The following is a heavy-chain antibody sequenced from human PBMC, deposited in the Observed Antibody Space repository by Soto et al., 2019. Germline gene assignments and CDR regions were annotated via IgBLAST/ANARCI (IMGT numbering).Heavy chain of an antibody. Sequence: QITLKESRPTLVKPTQTLTLTCTFSGFSLSTSGVGVAWIRQPPGQDLGGLALIYWGEDKRYRASTETRLTISKDTSNNQVVLRMTNVDSVDTATYYCAYLPCSGGSCYWFSYSGMDVWGQGTTVIVSS. V-gene: IGHV2-5*02. CDR2: IYWGEDK. J-gene: IGHJ6*02. CDR1: GFSLSTSGVG. D-gene: IGHD2-15*01. CDR3: AYLPCSGGSCYWFSYSGMDV.